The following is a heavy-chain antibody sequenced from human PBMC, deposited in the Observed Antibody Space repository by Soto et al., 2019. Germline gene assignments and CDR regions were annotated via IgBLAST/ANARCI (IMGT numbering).Heavy chain of an antibody. CDR1: GGSITSNNL. CDR3: ARGSTTVVTPNWFDP. J-gene: IGHJ5*02. V-gene: IGHV4-4*02. Sequence: SETLSLTCTVSGGSITSNNLWSWVRQTPGQGLEWIGEIYHSGSGNYNPSLKSRVIMSVDKSKNQFSLKLNSVTAADTAIYYCARGSTTVVTPNWFDPWGQGTLVTVS. CDR2: IYHSGSG. D-gene: IGHD4-17*01.